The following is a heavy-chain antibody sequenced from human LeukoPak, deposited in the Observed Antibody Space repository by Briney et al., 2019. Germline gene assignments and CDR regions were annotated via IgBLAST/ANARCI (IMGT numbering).Heavy chain of an antibody. V-gene: IGHV1-69*05. CDR3: ARGDWNYHFDY. CDR1: GGTFSSYA. CDR2: IIPIFGTA. D-gene: IGHD1-7*01. J-gene: IGHJ4*02. Sequence: ASVKVSCKASGGTFSSYAISWVRQAPGQGLEWMGGIIPIFGTANYAQKFQGRVTITTDESTSTAYMELSSLRSEDTAVYYRARGDWNYHFDYWGQGTLVTVSS.